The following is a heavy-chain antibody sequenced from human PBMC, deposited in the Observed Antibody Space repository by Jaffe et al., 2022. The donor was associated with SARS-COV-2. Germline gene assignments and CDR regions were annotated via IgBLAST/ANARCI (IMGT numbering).Heavy chain of an antibody. CDR2: ISSSGSTI. CDR3: ASPHLSRGYSYGLKLRGYYFDY. J-gene: IGHJ4*02. V-gene: IGHV3-11*01. CDR1: GFTFSDYY. D-gene: IGHD5-18*01. Sequence: QVQLVESGGGLVKPGGSLRLSCAASGFTFSDYYMSWIRQAPGKGLEWVSYISSSGSTIYYADSVKGRFTISRDNAKNSLYLQMNSLRAEDTAVYYCASPHLSRGYSYGLKLRGYYFDYWGQGTLVTVSS.